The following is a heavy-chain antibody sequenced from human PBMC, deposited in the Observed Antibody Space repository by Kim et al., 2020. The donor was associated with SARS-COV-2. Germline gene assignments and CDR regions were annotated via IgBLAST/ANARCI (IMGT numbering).Heavy chain of an antibody. Sequence: GGSLRLSCAASGFTFSSYSMNWVRQAPGKGLEWVSYISSSSSTIYYADSVKGRFTISRDNAKNSLYLQMNSLRDEDTAVYYCARDSGVGIVATFFDYWGQGTLVTVSS. CDR2: ISSSSSTI. V-gene: IGHV3-48*02. CDR1: GFTFSSYS. D-gene: IGHD5-12*01. CDR3: ARDSGVGIVATFFDY. J-gene: IGHJ4*02.